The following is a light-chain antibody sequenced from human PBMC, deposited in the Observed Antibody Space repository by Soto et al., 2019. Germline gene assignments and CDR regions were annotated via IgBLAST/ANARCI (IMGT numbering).Light chain of an antibody. CDR1: SSDVGGYNH. Sequence: QSALTQPASVSGSPGQSITISCTGTSSDVGGYNHVSWFQQHPGKAPKLMIYEVTNRPSGVSNRFSGSKSGNTASLSISRLQAEDEADYFCSSYTSSTTWVFGGGTKLTVL. J-gene: IGLJ3*02. CDR3: SSYTSSTTWV. CDR2: EVT. V-gene: IGLV2-14*01.